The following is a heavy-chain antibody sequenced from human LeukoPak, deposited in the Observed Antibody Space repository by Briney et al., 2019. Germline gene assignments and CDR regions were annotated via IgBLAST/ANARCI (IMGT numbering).Heavy chain of an antibody. D-gene: IGHD3-3*01. Sequence: ASVKVSCKASGYTFTSYGISWVRQAPGQGLEWMGWISAYNGNTNYAQKLQGRVTMTTDTSTSTAYMELRSLRSDDTAVYYCARDRDDFWSGYYTGLGGYWGQGTLVTVSS. CDR2: ISAYNGNT. CDR3: ARDRDDFWSGYYTGLGGY. J-gene: IGHJ4*02. CDR1: GYTFTSYG. V-gene: IGHV1-18*01.